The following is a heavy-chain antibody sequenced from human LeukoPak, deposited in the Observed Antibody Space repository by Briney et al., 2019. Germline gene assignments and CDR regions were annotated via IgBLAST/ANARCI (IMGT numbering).Heavy chain of an antibody. J-gene: IGHJ4*02. CDR3: ARDRIAVADY. Sequence: PGGSLRLSCAASGFTFNNFWMHWVRQAPGKGLVWVSRISKDGSTTNYADSVKGRFTISRDNAKNTLYLQMNSLTAEDTAVYYCARDRIAVADYWGQGTLVTVSS. V-gene: IGHV3-74*01. D-gene: IGHD6-19*01. CDR1: GFTFNNFW. CDR2: ISKDGSTT.